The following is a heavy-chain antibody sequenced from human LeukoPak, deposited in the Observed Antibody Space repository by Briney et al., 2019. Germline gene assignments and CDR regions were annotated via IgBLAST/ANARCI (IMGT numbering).Heavy chain of an antibody. V-gene: IGHV1-69*04. CDR1: GGTFSSYA. J-gene: IGHJ4*02. D-gene: IGHD4-11*01. CDR2: IIPILGIA. Sequence: SVKVSCKASGGTFSSYAISWVRQAPGQGLEWMGRIIPILGIANYAQKFQGRVTITADKSTSTAYMELSSLRSEDTAVYYCARGSWSYSYYQDYWGQGTLVTVSS. CDR3: ARGSWSYSYYQDY.